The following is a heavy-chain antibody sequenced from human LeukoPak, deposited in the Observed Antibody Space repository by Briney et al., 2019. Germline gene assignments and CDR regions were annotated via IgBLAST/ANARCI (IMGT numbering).Heavy chain of an antibody. CDR2: MNPNSGNT. Sequence: GASATVSCKASGYTFTSYDINWVRQATGQGLEWMGWMNPNSGNTGYAQKFQGRVTMTRNTSISTAYMELRSLRSEDTAVYYCARGDMVRGGYYLDYWGQGTLVTVSS. J-gene: IGHJ4*02. D-gene: IGHD3-10*01. V-gene: IGHV1-8*01. CDR3: ARGDMVRGGYYLDY. CDR1: GYTFTSYD.